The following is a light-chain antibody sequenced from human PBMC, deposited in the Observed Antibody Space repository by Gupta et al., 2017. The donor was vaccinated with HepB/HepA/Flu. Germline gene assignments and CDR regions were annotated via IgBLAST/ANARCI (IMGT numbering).Light chain of an antibody. Sequence: QSVVTQPPSASGTPGPRVTISCSGSSSNIGKNYVYWYQQFPGTAPKLLINRNNERPSGVSARFSASKSGTSASLAISGLRSEDEADYYCAVWDDSLNGRVVFGGGTRLTVL. J-gene: IGLJ2*01. CDR2: RNN. CDR1: SSNIGKNY. V-gene: IGLV1-47*01. CDR3: AVWDDSLNGRVV.